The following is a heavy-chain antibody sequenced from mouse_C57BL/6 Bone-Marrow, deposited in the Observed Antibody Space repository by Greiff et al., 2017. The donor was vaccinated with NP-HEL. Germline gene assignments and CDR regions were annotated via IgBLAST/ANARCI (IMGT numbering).Heavy chain of an antibody. V-gene: IGHV7-1*01. CDR3: ARDALDWYVDV. J-gene: IGHJ1*01. CDR2: SRNKANAYTT. Sequence: EVTLVESGGGLVQSGRSLRLSCATSGFTFSDFYMEWVRQAPGKGLEWIAASRNKANAYTTEYSASVKGRFLVSRDTSQSILYHQMNALRAEDTAIYYCARDALDWYVDVWGSGTTVTVSS. CDR1: GFTFSDFY.